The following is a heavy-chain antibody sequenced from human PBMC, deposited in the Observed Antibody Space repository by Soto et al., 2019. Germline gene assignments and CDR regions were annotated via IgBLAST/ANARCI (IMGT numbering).Heavy chain of an antibody. J-gene: IGHJ6*02. V-gene: IGHV4-4*02. CDR3: ARWRLGPAAILPYGMDV. D-gene: IGHD2-2*01. CDR2: IYHSGST. CDR1: GGSISSSNW. Sequence: PSETLSLTCAVSGGSISSSNWWSWVRKPPGKGLEWIGEIYHSGSTNYNPSLKSRVTISVDKSKNQFSLKLSSVTAADTAVYYCARWRLGPAAILPYGMDVWGQGPTVTVSS.